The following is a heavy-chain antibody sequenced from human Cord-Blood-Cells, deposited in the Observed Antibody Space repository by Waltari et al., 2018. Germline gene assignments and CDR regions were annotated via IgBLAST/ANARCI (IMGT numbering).Heavy chain of an antibody. J-gene: IGHJ6*02. D-gene: IGHD5-18*01. CDR1: VDAASSTR. CDR3: ARVNSYGYYYYGMDV. V-gene: IGHV4-59*02. Sequence: VLLQKAGPGLDQPPENLSRTSPVTVDAASSTRWRCFPESPGKGLEWIGYIYYSGSTNYNPSLKSRVTISVDTSKNQFSLKLSSVTAADTAVYYCARVNSYGYYYYGMDVWGQGTTVTVSS. CDR2: IYYSGST.